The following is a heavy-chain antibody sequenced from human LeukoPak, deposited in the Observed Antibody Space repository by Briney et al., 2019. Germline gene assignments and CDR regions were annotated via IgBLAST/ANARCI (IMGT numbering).Heavy chain of an antibody. J-gene: IGHJ3*02. CDR3: AKVKRDYCSSTSCYSNAFDI. D-gene: IGHD2-2*01. CDR1: GGSISSYY. Sequence: SETLSLTWTVSGGSISSYYWSWIRQPPGKGLEWIGYIYYSGSTNYNPSLKSRVTISVDTSKNQFSLRLSSVTAADTAVYYCAKVKRDYCSSTSCYSNAFDIWGKGTMVTVSS. V-gene: IGHV4-59*01. CDR2: IYYSGST.